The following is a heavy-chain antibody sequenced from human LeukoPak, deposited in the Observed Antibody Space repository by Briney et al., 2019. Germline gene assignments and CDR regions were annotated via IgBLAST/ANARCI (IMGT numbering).Heavy chain of an antibody. J-gene: IGHJ6*03. CDR1: GGSFSGYY. V-gene: IGHV4-34*01. D-gene: IGHD6-13*01. CDR3: ARFYSRFYYYYMDV. CDR2: ISHSGST. Sequence: SETLSLTCAVYGGSFSGYYWSWIRQPPGKGLEWIGEISHSGSTNYNPSLKSRVTISVDTSKDQFSLKLISVTAADTAVYYCARFYSRFYYYYMDVWDKGTTVTVSS.